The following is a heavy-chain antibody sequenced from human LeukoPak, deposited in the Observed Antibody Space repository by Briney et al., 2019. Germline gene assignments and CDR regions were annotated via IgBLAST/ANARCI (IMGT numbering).Heavy chain of an antibody. CDR1: GGSFNGYY. J-gene: IGHJ4*02. V-gene: IGHV4-34*01. CDR2: INHSGST. CDR3: ARGQLRLSN. Sequence: PSETLSLTCAVYGGSFNGYYWTWIRQPPGKGLEWIGEINHSGSTDYNPSLKSRVTISVDTSKNQFSLKLNSVTAADAAVYYCARGQLRLSNWGQGSLVIVSS. D-gene: IGHD6-25*01.